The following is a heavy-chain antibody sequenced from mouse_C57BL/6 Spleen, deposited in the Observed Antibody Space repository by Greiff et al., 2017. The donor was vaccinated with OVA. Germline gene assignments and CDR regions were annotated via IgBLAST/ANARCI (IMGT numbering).Heavy chain of an antibody. Sequence: VQLKESGPELVKPGDSVKISCKASGYSFTGYFMNWVMQSHGKSLEWIGRINPYNGDTFYNQKFKGKATLTVDKSSSTAHMELRSLTSEDSAVYYCAREGLPFYAMDYWGQGTSVTVSS. J-gene: IGHJ4*01. D-gene: IGHD3-1*01. CDR3: AREGLPFYAMDY. CDR1: GYSFTGYF. V-gene: IGHV1-20*01. CDR2: INPYNGDT.